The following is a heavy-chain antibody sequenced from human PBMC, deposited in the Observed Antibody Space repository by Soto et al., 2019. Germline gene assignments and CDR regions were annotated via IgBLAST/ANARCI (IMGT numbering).Heavy chain of an antibody. V-gene: IGHV3-23*01. CDR1: GFTFSSYA. D-gene: IGHD3-3*01. CDR3: ASVSGGITIFGVVIIPGAFDI. Sequence: QPGGSLRLSCAASGFTFSSYAMSWVRQAPGKGLEWVSAISGSGGSTYYADSVKGRFTISRDNSKNTLYLQMNSLRAEDTAVYYCASVSGGITIFGVVIIPGAFDIWGQGTMVTVSS. CDR2: ISGSGGST. J-gene: IGHJ3*02.